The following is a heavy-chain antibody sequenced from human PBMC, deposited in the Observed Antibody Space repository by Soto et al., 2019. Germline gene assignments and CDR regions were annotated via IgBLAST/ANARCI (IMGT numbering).Heavy chain of an antibody. J-gene: IGHJ4*02. CDR3: ARDGDGHNAY. CDR2: IKQDGSEK. CDR1: GFTFNSYW. D-gene: IGHD1-1*01. V-gene: IGHV3-7*01. Sequence: GGSLRLSCAASGFTFNSYWMSWFRQAPGKGLEWVANIKQDGSEKYYVDSVKGRFTISRDNAKNSLYLQMNSLRAEDMAVYYCARDGDGHNAYWGQGTLVTVHS.